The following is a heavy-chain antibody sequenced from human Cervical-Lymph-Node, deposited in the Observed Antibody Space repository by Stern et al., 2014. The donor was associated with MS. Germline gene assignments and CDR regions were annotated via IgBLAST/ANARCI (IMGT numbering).Heavy chain of an antibody. V-gene: IGHV3-30*18. CDR1: GFIFSNYG. CDR2: ITYDGDRI. CDR3: AKGREEGFLDH. J-gene: IGHJ4*02. Sequence: VQLVESGGGVVQPGRSLRLSCAASGFIFSNYGMHWVRQAPGQGLEWVAVITYDGDRIYYADSVRGRFTLSRDNSKNTLDLQMNSLRPEDTAVYYCAKGREEGFLDHWGQGSLVIVSS.